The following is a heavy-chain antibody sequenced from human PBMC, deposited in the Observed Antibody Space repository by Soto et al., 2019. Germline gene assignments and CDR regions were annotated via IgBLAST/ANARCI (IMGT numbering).Heavy chain of an antibody. CDR2: IIPIFGTA. CDR1: GGTFSSYA. CDR3: ARGYSSSWFSALYYFDY. D-gene: IGHD6-13*01. V-gene: IGHV1-69*13. Sequence: SVKVSCKASGGTFSSYAISWVRQDPGQGLEWMGGIIPIFGTANYAQKFQGRVTITADESTSTAYMELSSLRSEDTAVYYCARGYSSSWFSALYYFDYWGQGTLVTVSS. J-gene: IGHJ4*02.